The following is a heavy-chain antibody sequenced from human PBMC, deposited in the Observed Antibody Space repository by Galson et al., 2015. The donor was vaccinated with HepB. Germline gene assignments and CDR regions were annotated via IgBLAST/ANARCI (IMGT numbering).Heavy chain of an antibody. CDR1: GGSFSDYY. J-gene: IGHJ6*03. CDR2: INHSGST. Sequence: ETLSLTCAVYGGSFSDYYWSWIRQPPGKGLEWIGEINHSGSTHYNPSLKSRLTIQLDTSKSQFSLKLSSVTAADTAVYFCARERFSVVRGLTKYYYYMDVWGNGTTISVSS. D-gene: IGHD3-10*02. CDR3: ARERFSVVRGLTKYYYYMDV. V-gene: IGHV4-34*01.